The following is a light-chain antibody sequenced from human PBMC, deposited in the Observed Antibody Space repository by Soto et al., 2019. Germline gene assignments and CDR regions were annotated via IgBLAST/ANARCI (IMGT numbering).Light chain of an antibody. CDR3: QHTLKRPPT. J-gene: IGKJ1*01. Sequence: DIPLTQSPSSLSASVGDRVTITCRASQGIRNDLGWYQQKPGKAPKRLIYAASSLQSGVPSRFSGSGSGTEFTPTISSLQSEDFALYYCQHTLKRPPTFGQGTKVDIK. V-gene: IGKV1-17*01. CDR1: QGIRND. CDR2: AAS.